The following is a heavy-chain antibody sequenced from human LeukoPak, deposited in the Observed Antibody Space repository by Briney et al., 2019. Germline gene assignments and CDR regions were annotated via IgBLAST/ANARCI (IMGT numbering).Heavy chain of an antibody. D-gene: IGHD6-6*01. J-gene: IGHJ5*02. CDR2: IYYSGST. V-gene: IGHV4-39*07. CDR1: GGSISGSSYY. Sequence: SETLSLTCTVSGGSISGSSYYWGWNRQPPGKGLEWIGTIYYSGSTYYNPSLKSRVTISVDTSKNQFSLKLSFVTAADTAVYYCAVASIAAQGVAKWFDPWGQGTLVTVSS. CDR3: AVASIAAQGVAKWFDP.